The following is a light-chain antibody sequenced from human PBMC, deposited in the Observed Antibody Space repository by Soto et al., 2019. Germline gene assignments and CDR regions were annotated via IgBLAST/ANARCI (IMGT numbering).Light chain of an antibody. Sequence: IRMVQSLATLGLGPKVGVIRSDELSQNIGTNLVWYQQKPGQAPRLLLYGAYTRATGVPDSFSPSGPGPDFPLLVRRVQCEDFVLYFTQQYYNSPPWTFGPGTKVDIK. CDR3: QQYYNSPPWT. CDR1: QNIGTN. V-gene: IGKV3-15*01. J-gene: IGKJ1*01. CDR2: GAY.